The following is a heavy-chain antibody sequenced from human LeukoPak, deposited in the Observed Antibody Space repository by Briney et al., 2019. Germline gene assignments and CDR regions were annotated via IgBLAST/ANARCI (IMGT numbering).Heavy chain of an antibody. CDR3: ARRRTTGTTGYFDY. Sequence: PSETLSLTCTISRGSISTYYWSWIRQPPGKGLEWIGYISTGGSTNYNPSLKSRVTISVDTSKNQFSLNPSSVTAADTAVYYCARRRTTGTTGYFDYWGQGTLVTVSS. CDR2: ISTGGST. V-gene: IGHV4-4*09. CDR1: RGSISTYY. D-gene: IGHD1-1*01. J-gene: IGHJ4*02.